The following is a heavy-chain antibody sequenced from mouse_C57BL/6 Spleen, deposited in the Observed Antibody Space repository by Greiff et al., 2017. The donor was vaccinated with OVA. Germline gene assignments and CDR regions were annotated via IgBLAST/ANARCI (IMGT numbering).Heavy chain of an antibody. CDR1: GFTFSDYY. J-gene: IGHJ4*01. D-gene: IGHD2-5*01. CDR3: ARGASKSFYAMDY. V-gene: IGHV5-16*01. Sequence: EVKVVESEGGLVQPGSSMKLSCTASGFTFSDYYMAWVRQVPEKGLEWVANINYDGSSTYYLDSLKSRFIISRDNAKNILYLQMSSLNSEDTATYYCARGASKSFYAMDYWGQGTSVTVSS. CDR2: INYDGSST.